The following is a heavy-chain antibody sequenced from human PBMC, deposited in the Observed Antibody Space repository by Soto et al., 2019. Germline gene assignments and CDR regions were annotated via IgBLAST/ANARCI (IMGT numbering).Heavy chain of an antibody. CDR3: ARRSSGWYDYYYYMDV. Sequence: PSETKCVTCTVEGRKFIGHAWGWIRKKTGKGLEWIGEINHSGSTNYNPSLKSRVTISVDTSKNQFSLKLSSVTAADTAVYYCARRSSGWYDYYYYMDVWGKGTTVTVSS. V-gene: IGHV4-34*01. J-gene: IGHJ6*03. CDR2: INHSGST. CDR1: GRKFIGHA. D-gene: IGHD6-19*01.